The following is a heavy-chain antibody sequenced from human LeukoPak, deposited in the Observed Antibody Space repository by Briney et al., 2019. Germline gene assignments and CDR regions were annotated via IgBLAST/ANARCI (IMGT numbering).Heavy chain of an antibody. CDR1: GYTFTGYY. V-gene: IGHV1-2*02. CDR2: INPNSGGT. Sequence: ASVKVSCKASGYTFTGYYMHWVRQAPGQGLEWMGWINPNSGGTNYAQKFQGRVTMTRDTSISTAYMELSRLRSDDTAVYYCAREYCSSTRCFPFDYWGQGTLVTVSS. J-gene: IGHJ4*02. D-gene: IGHD2-2*01. CDR3: AREYCSSTRCFPFDY.